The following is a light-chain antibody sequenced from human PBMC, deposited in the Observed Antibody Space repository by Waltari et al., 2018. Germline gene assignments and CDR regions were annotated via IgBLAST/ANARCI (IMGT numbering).Light chain of an antibody. CDR2: AAS. Sequence: DIQMTQSPSSLSASVGDRVTNTCRPSQSIDKSLNWNQKKPGKAPDLLIYAASTLQTGGPSRFSGSGSGTDFTLTITSLHPEDFATYYCQPTYTSLAWTFGQGTKVEIK. V-gene: IGKV1-39*01. CDR3: QPTYTSLAWT. J-gene: IGKJ1*01. CDR1: QSIDKS.